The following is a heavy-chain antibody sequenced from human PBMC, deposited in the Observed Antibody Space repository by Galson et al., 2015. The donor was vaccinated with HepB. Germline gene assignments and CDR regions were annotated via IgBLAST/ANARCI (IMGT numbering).Heavy chain of an antibody. CDR1: GYKFSSYS. CDR2: IDPSNSYS. Sequence: QSGAEVTKPGESLRISCEASGYKFSSYSITWVRQMPEKGLEWMGRIDPSNSYSNYSPSFQGRVTMSVDKSINTAYLQWSSLKASDTATYYCARQGSGWYSGGNWFDSWGQGTQVTVSS. CDR3: ARQGSGWYSGGNWFDS. J-gene: IGHJ5*01. D-gene: IGHD6-19*01. V-gene: IGHV5-10-1*01.